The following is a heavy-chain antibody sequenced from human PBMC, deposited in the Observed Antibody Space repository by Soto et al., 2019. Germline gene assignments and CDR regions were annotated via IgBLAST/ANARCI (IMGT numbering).Heavy chain of an antibody. CDR1: GFTFSIYW. Sequence: GGSVTLSCAASGFTFSIYWMHWVRQAPGKGLVWVSRINSDGSSTTYADSVKGRFTISRDNAKNTLYLQMNSLRAEDTAVYYCARDPLDYGDSFDYWGQGTMVTVSS. CDR3: ARDPLDYGDSFDY. J-gene: IGHJ4*02. CDR2: INSDGSST. V-gene: IGHV3-74*01. D-gene: IGHD4-17*01.